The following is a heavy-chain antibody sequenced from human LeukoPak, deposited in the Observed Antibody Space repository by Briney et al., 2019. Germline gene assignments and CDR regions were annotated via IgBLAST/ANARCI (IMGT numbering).Heavy chain of an antibody. CDR3: ASGSGARYKEFDY. J-gene: IGHJ4*02. D-gene: IGHD1-14*01. CDR2: INAGNGNT. CDR1: GYTFTSYA. Sequence: ASVKVSCKASGYTFTSYAMHWVRQAPGQRLEWMGWINAGNGNTKYSQKFQGRVTITGDTSASTAYMELSSLRSEDTAVYYCASGSGARYKEFDYWGQGTLVTVSS. V-gene: IGHV1-3*01.